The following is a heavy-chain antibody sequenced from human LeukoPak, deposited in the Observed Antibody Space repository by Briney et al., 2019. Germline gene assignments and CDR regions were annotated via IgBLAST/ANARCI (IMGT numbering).Heavy chain of an antibody. D-gene: IGHD5-12*01. CDR1: GYNFISDW. CDR3: ARVDRRGYSDYTAILPDY. V-gene: IGHV5-51*01. J-gene: IGHJ4*02. CDR2: IYPHDSST. Sequence: GESLKISCQGSGYNFISDWIGWVRQTPGKGLEFLGIIYPHDSSTIYSPSFQGQVTVSVDKSITTAYLQLNSLKSSDTGMYYCARVDRRGYSDYTAILPDYWRQGTLVTVSS.